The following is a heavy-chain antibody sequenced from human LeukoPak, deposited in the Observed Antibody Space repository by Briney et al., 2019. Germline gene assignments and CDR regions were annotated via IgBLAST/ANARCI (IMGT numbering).Heavy chain of an antibody. CDR2: IYTSGST. D-gene: IGHD4-23*01. CDR3: ARGFTVAPRGYWYFDL. Sequence: RPSETLSLTCTVSGGSISSGSYYWSWIRQPAGKGLEWIGRIYTSGSTNYNPSLKSRVTISVDTSKNQFSLKLSSVTAADTAVYYCARGFTVAPRGYWYFDLWGRGTLVTVSS. V-gene: IGHV4-61*02. J-gene: IGHJ2*01. CDR1: GGSISSGSYY.